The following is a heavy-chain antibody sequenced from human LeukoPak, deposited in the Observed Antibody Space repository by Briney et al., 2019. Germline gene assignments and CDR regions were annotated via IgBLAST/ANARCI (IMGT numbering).Heavy chain of an antibody. J-gene: IGHJ4*02. CDR2: IWYDGSNK. CDR3: ARAYSGYSSRGFDY. D-gene: IGHD5-12*01. CDR1: GFTFTSYG. V-gene: IGHV3-33*01. Sequence: GRSLRLSCEVSGFTFTSYGMHWVRQAAGKGLEWVADIWYDGSNKYYADSVKGRFTISRDNSKNTVFLQMTSLRADDTAVYYCARAYSGYSSRGFDYWGQGTLVSVSS.